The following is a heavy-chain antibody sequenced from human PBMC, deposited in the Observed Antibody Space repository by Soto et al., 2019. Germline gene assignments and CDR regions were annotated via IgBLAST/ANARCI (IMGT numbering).Heavy chain of an antibody. Sequence: QLQLQESGPGLVKPSETLSLTCTVSGGSISSSNYYWGWIRQPPGKGLEWIGTIYYSGSTYYNPFLKSRVTISVDTSKNQFSLKLSSVTAADTAVYYCASITAMVPHLDYWGQGTLVTVSS. CDR2: IYYSGST. CDR3: ASITAMVPHLDY. D-gene: IGHD5-18*01. CDR1: GGSISSSNYY. V-gene: IGHV4-39*01. J-gene: IGHJ4*02.